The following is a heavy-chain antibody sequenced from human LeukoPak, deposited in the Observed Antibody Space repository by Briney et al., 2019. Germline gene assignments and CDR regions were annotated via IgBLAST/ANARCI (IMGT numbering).Heavy chain of an antibody. CDR1: GGSFSGYY. Sequence: SETLSLTCAVYGGSFSGYYWSWIRQPPGKGLEWIGYIYYSGSTNYNPSLKSRVTISVDTSKNQFSLKLSSVTAADTAVYYCARHFPGLWFGESILSAFDIWGQGTMVTVSS. J-gene: IGHJ3*02. CDR3: ARHFPGLWFGESILSAFDI. D-gene: IGHD3-10*01. CDR2: IYYSGST. V-gene: IGHV4-59*08.